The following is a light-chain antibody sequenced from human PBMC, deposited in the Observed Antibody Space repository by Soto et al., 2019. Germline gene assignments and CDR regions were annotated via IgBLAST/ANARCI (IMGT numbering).Light chain of an antibody. CDR3: QQRDIWPHT. V-gene: IGKV3-11*01. Sequence: EIVLTQSPATLSLSPGERAILSCRASQSVSRYLAWHQQKPGQAPRLLIYDASHRATGIPARFSGSGSGTDFTLIISSLEPEDFAVYYCQQRDIWPHTFGGGTKVDIK. CDR1: QSVSRY. J-gene: IGKJ4*01. CDR2: DAS.